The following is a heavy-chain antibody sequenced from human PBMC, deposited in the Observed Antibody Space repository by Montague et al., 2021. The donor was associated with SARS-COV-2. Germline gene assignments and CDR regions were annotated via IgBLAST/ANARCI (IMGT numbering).Heavy chain of an antibody. CDR2: LYNSWPT. D-gene: IGHD3-16*01. Sequence: TLSLTCRVSGASIDTGYHYWTWIPQSAGQGLEWIGNLYNSWPTNYNPSLKSPVTISLDRAQSHFSLLLSSATAADTATYYCGRDSVSYGLDVWGQGTTVTVSS. CDR1: GASIDTGYHY. V-gene: IGHV4-61*09. J-gene: IGHJ6*02. CDR3: GRDSVSYGLDV.